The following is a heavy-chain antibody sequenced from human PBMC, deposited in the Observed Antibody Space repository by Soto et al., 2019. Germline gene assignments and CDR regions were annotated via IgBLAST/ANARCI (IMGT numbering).Heavy chain of an antibody. J-gene: IGHJ6*03. CDR2: ISSNGGST. D-gene: IGHD6-19*01. CDR3: ARAEMKGWDYYYYMDV. V-gene: IGHV3-64*01. CDR1: GVNFSSYA. Sequence: GGSLRLSCGASGVNFSSYAGHRVRQAKGKGLEYVSAISSNGGSTYYANSVKGRFTISRDNSKNTLYLQMGSLRAEDTAVYYCARAEMKGWDYYYYMDVWGKGTTVIVSS.